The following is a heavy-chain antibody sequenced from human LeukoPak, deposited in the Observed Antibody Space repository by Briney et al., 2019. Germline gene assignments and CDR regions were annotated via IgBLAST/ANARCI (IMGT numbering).Heavy chain of an antibody. Sequence: SETLSLTCAVYGGSFSGYYWTWIRQPPGKTLEWIGEINHSGSSNYNPSLMSRVTMSVDTSKNQISLRLSSVTAADTAVYYRARETSPYSKRGWYFDLWGRGTPVTVSS. CDR3: ARETSPYSKRGWYFDL. CDR1: GGSFSGYY. D-gene: IGHD5-12*01. V-gene: IGHV4-34*01. J-gene: IGHJ2*01. CDR2: INHSGSS.